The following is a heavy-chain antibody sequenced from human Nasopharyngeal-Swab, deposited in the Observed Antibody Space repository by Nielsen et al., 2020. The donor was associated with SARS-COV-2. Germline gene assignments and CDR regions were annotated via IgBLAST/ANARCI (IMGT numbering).Heavy chain of an antibody. V-gene: IGHV4-39*07. D-gene: IGHD6-19*01. CDR3: AIAVAGTGQYDY. CDR1: GGSISSGNYY. Sequence: SETLSLTCTVSGGSISSGNYYWGWIRQPPGKGLEWIGSIYYSGSTYYNPSLKSRVTMSVDTSKSQFSLKLSSVTAADTAVYYCAIAVAGTGQYDYWGQGTLVTVSS. CDR2: IYYSGST. J-gene: IGHJ4*02.